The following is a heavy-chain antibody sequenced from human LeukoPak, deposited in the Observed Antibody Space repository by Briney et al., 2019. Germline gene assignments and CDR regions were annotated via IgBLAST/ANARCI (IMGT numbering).Heavy chain of an antibody. CDR2: ISYDGSNK. CDR3: ARDGQWELLYYYYYGMDV. Sequence: GRSLRLSCAASGFTFSSYAMHWVRQAPGKGLEWVAAISYDGSNKYYADSVKGRFTISRDNSKNTLYLQMNSLRAEDTAVYYCARDGQWELLYYYYYGMDVWGQGTTVTVSS. V-gene: IGHV3-30-3*01. J-gene: IGHJ6*02. D-gene: IGHD1-26*01. CDR1: GFTFSSYA.